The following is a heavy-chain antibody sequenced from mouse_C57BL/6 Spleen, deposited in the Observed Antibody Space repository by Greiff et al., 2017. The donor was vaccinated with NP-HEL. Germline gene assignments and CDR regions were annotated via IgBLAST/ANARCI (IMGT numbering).Heavy chain of an antibody. CDR2: ISDGGSYT. V-gene: IGHV5-4*01. Sequence: DVQLVESGGGLVKPGGSLKLSCAASGFTFSSYAMSWVCQTPEKRLEWVATISDGGSYTYYADNVKGRFTISRDNAKNNVYLQMSHLKSQDTAMYYGGRGRYYFDYWGQGTTVTVSS. CDR1: GFTFSSYA. CDR3: GRGRYYFDY. J-gene: IGHJ2*01.